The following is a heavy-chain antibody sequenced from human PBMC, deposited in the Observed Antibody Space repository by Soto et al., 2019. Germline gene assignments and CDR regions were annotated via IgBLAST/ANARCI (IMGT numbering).Heavy chain of an antibody. CDR3: ARTKSSTSCYLRY. D-gene: IGHD2-2*01. J-gene: IGHJ4*02. CDR2: INHSGST. Sequence: SETLSLTCAVYGGSFSGYYWSWIRQPPGKGLEWIGEINHSGSTNYNPPLKSRVTISVDTSKNQFSLKLSSVTAADTAVYYCARTKSSTSCYLRYWGQGTLVTVSS. CDR1: GGSFSGYY. V-gene: IGHV4-34*01.